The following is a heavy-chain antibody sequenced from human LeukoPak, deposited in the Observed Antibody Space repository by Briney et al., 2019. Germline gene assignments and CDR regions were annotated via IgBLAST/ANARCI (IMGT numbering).Heavy chain of an antibody. Sequence: ASVKVSCKASGYSFTSYDINWVRQATGQGLEWMGWISAYNGNTNYAQKLQGRVTMTTDTSTSTAYMELRSLRSDDTAVYYCARDLRRAQWYDGIVVAGNDAFDIWGQGTMVTVSS. D-gene: IGHD2-2*01. CDR2: ISAYNGNT. CDR1: GYSFTSYD. CDR3: ARDLRRAQWYDGIVVAGNDAFDI. V-gene: IGHV1-18*01. J-gene: IGHJ3*02.